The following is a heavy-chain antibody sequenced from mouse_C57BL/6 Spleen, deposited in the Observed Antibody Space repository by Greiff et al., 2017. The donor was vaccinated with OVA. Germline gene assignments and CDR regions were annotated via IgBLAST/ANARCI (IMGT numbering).Heavy chain of an antibody. CDR2: IDPSDSYT. Sequence: QVQLKQPGAELVMPGASVKLSCKASGYTFTSYWMHWVKQRPGQGLEWIGGIDPSDSYTNYNQKFKGKSTLTVDKSSSTAYMQLSSLTSEDSAVYYCARGLYGSSRYAMDYWGQGTSVTVSS. CDR1: GYTFTSYW. J-gene: IGHJ4*01. V-gene: IGHV1-69*01. CDR3: ARGLYGSSRYAMDY. D-gene: IGHD1-1*01.